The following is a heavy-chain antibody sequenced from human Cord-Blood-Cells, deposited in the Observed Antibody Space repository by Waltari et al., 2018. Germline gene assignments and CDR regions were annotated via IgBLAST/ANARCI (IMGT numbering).Heavy chain of an antibody. CDR3: ARGPSQYYYDSSGSDY. V-gene: IGHV1-18*01. Sequence: QVQLVQSGAEVKKPGASVKVSCKASGYTFTSYGISWVRQAPGQGLEWMGWISAYKGNTNYAQKLQGRDTMTTDTSTSTAYMELRSLRSDDTAVYYCARGPSQYYYDSSGSDYWGQGTLVTVSS. J-gene: IGHJ4*02. CDR2: ISAYKGNT. D-gene: IGHD3-22*01. CDR1: GYTFTSYG.